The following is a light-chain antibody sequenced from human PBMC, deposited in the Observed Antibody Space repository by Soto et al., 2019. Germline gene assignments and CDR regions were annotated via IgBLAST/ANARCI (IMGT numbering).Light chain of an antibody. V-gene: IGKV1-5*03. Sequence: DIQMTQSTSTLSASVGDRVTITCRASQSISGWLAWYHQRPGRAPNLLLYKTSSLESGVPSRFSGSGSGTEFTLTISSLQPDDFATYFCQQYSSYPWTFGQGTKVDI. J-gene: IGKJ1*01. CDR3: QQYSSYPWT. CDR1: QSISGW. CDR2: KTS.